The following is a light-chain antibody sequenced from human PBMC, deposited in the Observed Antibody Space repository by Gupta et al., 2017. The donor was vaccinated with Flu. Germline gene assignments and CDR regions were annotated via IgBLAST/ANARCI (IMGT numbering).Light chain of an antibody. V-gene: IGLV10-54*04. Sequence: TGNCESDNVGKQGGDWLQLHRGQPPKVLYYRDHDRPSGIAERFSASSSENKAALTMTRLQTEEEADYYCTVWESILSVRLFGGGTRLTVL. CDR3: TVWESILSVRL. J-gene: IGLJ3*02. CDR1: SDNVGKQG. CDR2: RDH.